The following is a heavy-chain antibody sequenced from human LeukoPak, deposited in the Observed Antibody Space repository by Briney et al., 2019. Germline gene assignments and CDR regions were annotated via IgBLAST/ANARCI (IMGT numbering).Heavy chain of an antibody. CDR2: IYSGGST. CDR3: VKDLDFRADC. CDR1: GFTVSSNY. Sequence: PGGSLRLSCAASGFTVSSNYMSWVRQAPGKGLEWVSVIYSGGSTYYADSVKGRFTISRDSAKNTLYLQMNSLRAEDTALYYCVKDLDFRADCWGQGTLVTVSS. J-gene: IGHJ4*02. D-gene: IGHD2/OR15-2a*01. V-gene: IGHV3-53*01.